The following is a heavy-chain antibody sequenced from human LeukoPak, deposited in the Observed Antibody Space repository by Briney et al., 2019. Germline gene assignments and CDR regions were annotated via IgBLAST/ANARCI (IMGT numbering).Heavy chain of an antibody. CDR2: IYYSGST. CDR3: ARERSGESSQWFDP. CDR1: GGSISSYY. D-gene: IGHD2-15*01. J-gene: IGHJ5*02. V-gene: IGHV4-59*01. Sequence: PSETLSLTCTVSGGSISSYYWSWIRQPPGKGLEWIGYIYYSGSTNYNPSLKSRVTISVDTSKNQFSLKLSSVTAADTAVYYCARERSGESSQWFDPWGQGTLVTVSS.